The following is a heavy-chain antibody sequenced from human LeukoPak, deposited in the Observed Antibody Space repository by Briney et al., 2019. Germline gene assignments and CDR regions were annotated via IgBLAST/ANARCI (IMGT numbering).Heavy chain of an antibody. CDR2: IYTSGST. D-gene: IGHD5-18*01. J-gene: IGHJ4*02. CDR3: ARLGYSSGYFDY. Sequence: PSETLSLTCTVSGGSISSYYWSWIRQPAGKGLEWIGRIYTSGSTNYKPSLKNRVTMSVDTSKNQFSLKLSSVTAADTAVYYCARLGYSSGYFDYWGQGTLVTVSS. V-gene: IGHV4-4*07. CDR1: GGSISSYY.